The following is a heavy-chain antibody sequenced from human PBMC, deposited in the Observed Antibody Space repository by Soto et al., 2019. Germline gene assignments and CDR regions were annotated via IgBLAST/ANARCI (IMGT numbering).Heavy chain of an antibody. CDR3: ARVSGITGTIRAFGETLDY. D-gene: IGHD1-20*01. CDR2: IIPILGIA. V-gene: IGHV1-69*02. CDR1: GGTFSSYT. J-gene: IGHJ4*02. Sequence: SVKVSCKASGGTFSSYTISWVRQAPGQGLEWMGRIIPILGIANYAQKFQGRVTITADKSTSTAYMELSSLRSEDTAVYYCARVSGITGTIRAFGETLDYWGQGTLVTVSS.